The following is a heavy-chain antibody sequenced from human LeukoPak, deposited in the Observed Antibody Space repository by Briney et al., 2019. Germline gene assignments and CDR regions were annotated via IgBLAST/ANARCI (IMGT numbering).Heavy chain of an antibody. V-gene: IGHV4-39*07. CDR1: GGSISSSSYY. J-gene: IGHJ5*02. CDR3: ARFTPQGYGWGGYNRFDP. Sequence: SETLSLTCTVSGGSISSSSYYWGWIRQPPGKGLEWIGSIYYSGSTNYNPSLKSRVTISVDTSKNQFSLNLTSVTAADTAVYYCARFTPQGYGWGGYNRFDPWGQGTLVTVSS. CDR2: IYYSGST. D-gene: IGHD3-16*01.